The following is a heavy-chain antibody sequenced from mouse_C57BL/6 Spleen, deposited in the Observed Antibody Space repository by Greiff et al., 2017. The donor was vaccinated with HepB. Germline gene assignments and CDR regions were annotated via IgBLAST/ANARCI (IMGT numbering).Heavy chain of an antibody. Sequence: EVKLMESGEGLVKPGGSLKLSCAASGFTFSSYAMSLVRQTPEKRLEWVAYISSGGDYIYYADTVKCRFTISRDNAKNTLYLQMSSLKSEDTAMYYCTNLYYDYPWFAYWGQGTLFTVSA. CDR2: ISSGGDYI. CDR3: TNLYYDYPWFAY. V-gene: IGHV5-9-1*02. J-gene: IGHJ3*01. CDR1: GFTFSSYA. D-gene: IGHD2-4*01.